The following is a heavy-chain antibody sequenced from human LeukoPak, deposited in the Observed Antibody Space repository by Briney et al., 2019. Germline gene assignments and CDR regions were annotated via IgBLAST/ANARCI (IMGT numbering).Heavy chain of an antibody. D-gene: IGHD4-17*01. CDR3: ATPAGPFGDYDY. CDR2: IYYSGTT. J-gene: IGHJ4*02. Sequence: SETLSLTCTVSGGSISSTSYYWGWIRQPPGMGLEWIGSIYYSGTTYYKPSLKSRLTISVDTSKNQFSLKLTSVTAADTAVYYCATPAGPFGDYDYWGQGTLVTVSS. CDR1: GGSISSTSYY. V-gene: IGHV4-39*01.